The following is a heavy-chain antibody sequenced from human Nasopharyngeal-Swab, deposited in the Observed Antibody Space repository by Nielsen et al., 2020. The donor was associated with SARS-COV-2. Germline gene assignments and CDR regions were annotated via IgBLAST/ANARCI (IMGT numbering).Heavy chain of an antibody. V-gene: IGHV1-69*13. J-gene: IGHJ5*02. CDR3: ARGRVPAAGGRAAHLNWFDP. Sequence: SVKVSCKASGGPFSTSTISWLRQAPGQGLEWMGGIIPIFGTANYAQKFQGRVTITADESTSTAYMELSSLRSEDTAVYYCARGRVPAAGGRAAHLNWFDPWGQGTLVTVSS. CDR1: GGPFSTST. CDR2: IIPIFGTA. D-gene: IGHD2-2*01.